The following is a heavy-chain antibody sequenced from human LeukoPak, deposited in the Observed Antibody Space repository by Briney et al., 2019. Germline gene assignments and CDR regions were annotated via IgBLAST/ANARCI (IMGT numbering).Heavy chain of an antibody. J-gene: IGHJ3*02. CDR2: ISSSSSYI. V-gene: IGHV3-21*01. D-gene: IGHD6-19*01. CDR3: ASSGWSRDAFDI. CDR1: GFTFSSYS. Sequence: PGGSLRLSCAASGFTFSSYSMNWVRQAPGKRLEWVSSISSSSSYIYYADSVKGRFTISRDNAKNSLYLQMNSLRAEDTAVYYCASSGWSRDAFDIWGQGTMVTVSS.